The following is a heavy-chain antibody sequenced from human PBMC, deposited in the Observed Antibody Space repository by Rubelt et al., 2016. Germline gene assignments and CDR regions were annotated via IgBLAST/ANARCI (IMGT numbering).Heavy chain of an antibody. CDR2: IYYSWST. D-gene: IGHD4-23*01. J-gene: IGHJ6*02. V-gene: IGHV4-59*08. CDR3: AGSEGYGGNSRDYGMDV. Sequence: QVQLQESGPGPVKSSETLSLTCTVSGGSISSYYWSWIRQPPGKGLEWIGYIYYSWSTNYNPSPKGRVPMSVDTSKNQFSLKLIAGTAADTAVDYCAGSEGYGGNSRDYGMDVWGQGTTVTVSS. CDR1: GGSISSYY.